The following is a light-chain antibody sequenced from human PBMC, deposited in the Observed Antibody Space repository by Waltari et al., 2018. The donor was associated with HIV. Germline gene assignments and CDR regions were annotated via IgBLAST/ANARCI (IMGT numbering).Light chain of an antibody. CDR2: DVT. V-gene: IGLV2-14*03. CDR3: TSFTSSSAWV. Sequence: QSALTQPASVSGSLGQSIPFSCTGTSSDFGSYTLVSWYQQHPGKAPKLIIYDVTNRPSGVSNRFSGSKSGNTASLTISGLQAEDEADYYCTSFTSSSAWVFGGGTMLTVL. J-gene: IGLJ3*02. CDR1: SSDFGSYTL.